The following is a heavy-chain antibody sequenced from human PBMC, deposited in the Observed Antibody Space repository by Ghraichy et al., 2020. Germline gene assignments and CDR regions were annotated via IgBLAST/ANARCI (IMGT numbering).Heavy chain of an antibody. CDR3: ARHVLWFGELYSPWFDP. CDR2: IKQDGSEK. CDR1: GFTFSSYW. J-gene: IGHJ5*02. D-gene: IGHD3-10*01. Sequence: GGSLRLSCAASGFTFSSYWMSWVRQAPGKGLEWVANIKQDGSEKYYVDSVKGRFTISRDNAKNSLYLQMNSLRAEDTAVYYCARHVLWFGELYSPWFDPWGQGTLVTVSS. V-gene: IGHV3-7*01.